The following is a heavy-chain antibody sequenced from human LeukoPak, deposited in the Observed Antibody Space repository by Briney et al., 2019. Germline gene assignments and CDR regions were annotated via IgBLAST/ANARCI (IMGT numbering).Heavy chain of an antibody. J-gene: IGHJ6*04. CDR2: IYSSGST. CDR3: ARQGGYSSPFYI. CDR1: GGSILTYY. Sequence: PSETLSLTCTVSGGSILTYYRSWIRQPPGKGLEWIGYIYSSGSTNYNPSLRGRLTISVDTSRNQFSLRLSSVTAADTAVYYCARQGGYSSPFYIWGKGTTVAVSS. D-gene: IGHD6-6*01. V-gene: IGHV4-59*08.